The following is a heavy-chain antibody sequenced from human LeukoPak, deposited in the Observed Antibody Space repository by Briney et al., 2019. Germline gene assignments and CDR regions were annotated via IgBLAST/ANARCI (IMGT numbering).Heavy chain of an antibody. CDR3: ARVYYYDSSGFDP. J-gene: IGHJ5*02. CDR2: IIPIFGTA. CDR1: GGTFSSYA. D-gene: IGHD3-22*01. V-gene: IGHV1-69*05. Sequence: SVKVSCKASGGTFSSYAISWVRQAPGQGLEWMGGIIPIFGTANYAQKLQGRVTMTTDTSTSTAYMELRSLRSDDTAVYYCARVYYYDSSGFDPWGQGTLVTVSS.